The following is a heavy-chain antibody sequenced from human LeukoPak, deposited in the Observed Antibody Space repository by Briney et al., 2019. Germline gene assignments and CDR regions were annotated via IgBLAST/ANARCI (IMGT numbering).Heavy chain of an antibody. CDR1: GFTFSDYY. CDR2: ISSTSSYT. Sequence: GGSLRLSCAASGFTFSDYYMSWIRQAPGKGLEWVSYISSTSSYTNYADSVKGRFTISRDNAKNSLHLQMNSLRAEDTAVYYCARDRCSSTSCYVTYWGQGTLVTVSS. D-gene: IGHD2-2*01. V-gene: IGHV3-11*05. J-gene: IGHJ4*02. CDR3: ARDRCSSTSCYVTY.